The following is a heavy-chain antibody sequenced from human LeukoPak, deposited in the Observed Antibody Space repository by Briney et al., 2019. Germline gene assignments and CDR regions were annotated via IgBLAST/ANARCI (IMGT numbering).Heavy chain of an antibody. CDR1: EVSFRDYY. Sequence: GGSLRLSCAASEVSFRDYYMSWIRQAPGKGLEWVSYITSSGSTTYYADSVKGRFTNSRDNTKNSLYPQMNSLTAEDTAVYFCARRHDYGDSWGKGTLVTVSS. J-gene: IGHJ4*02. CDR3: ARRHDYGDS. CDR2: ITSSGSTT. V-gene: IGHV3-11*01.